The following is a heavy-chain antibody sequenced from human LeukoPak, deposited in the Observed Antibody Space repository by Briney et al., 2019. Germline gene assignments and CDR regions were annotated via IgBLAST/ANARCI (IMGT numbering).Heavy chain of an antibody. J-gene: IGHJ4*02. CDR1: GFTFSSYG. CDR2: IWYDGSNK. CDR3: ARDYWSYYYDSSGYYNY. Sequence: GGSLRLSCAASGFTFSSYGMHWVRQAPGKGLEWVAVIWYDGSNKYYADSVKGRFTISRDNSKNTLYLQMNSLRAEDTAVYYCARDYWSYYYDSSGYYNYWGQGILVTVSS. V-gene: IGHV3-33*01. D-gene: IGHD3-22*01.